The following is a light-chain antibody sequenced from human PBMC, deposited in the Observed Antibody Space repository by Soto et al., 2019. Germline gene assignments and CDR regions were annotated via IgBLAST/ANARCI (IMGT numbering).Light chain of an antibody. Sequence: EIVMTQSPATLSVSPGETATLSCRASQSISIGLAWYRQKPGQPPRLLIYGASTRATGTPARFSGSGSGTEFTLAISSPQSEDFALYYCQQYNKWPLITFGQGTRLEIK. J-gene: IGKJ5*01. CDR2: GAS. CDR3: QQYNKWPLIT. V-gene: IGKV3D-15*01. CDR1: QSISIG.